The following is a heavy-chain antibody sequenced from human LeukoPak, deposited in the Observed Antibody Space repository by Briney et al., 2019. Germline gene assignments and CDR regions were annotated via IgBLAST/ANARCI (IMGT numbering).Heavy chain of an antibody. J-gene: IGHJ3*02. CDR3: ARRLPNPPSDAFDI. CDR1: GYTFTSYV. CDR2: ISAYNGNT. D-gene: IGHD2-15*01. Sequence: ASVKVSCKASGYTFTSYVISWVRQAPGQGLEWMGWISAYNGNTNYAQKLQGRVTMTTDTSTSTAYMELRSLRSDDTAVYYCARRLPNPPSDAFDIWGQGTMVTVSS. V-gene: IGHV1-18*01.